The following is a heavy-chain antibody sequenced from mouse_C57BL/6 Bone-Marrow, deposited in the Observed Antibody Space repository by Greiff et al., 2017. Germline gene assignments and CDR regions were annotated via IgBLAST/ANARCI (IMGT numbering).Heavy chain of an antibody. CDR3: ARFYDGYLYYYAMDY. V-gene: IGHV1-82*01. Sequence: QVQLQQSGPELVKPGASVKISCKASGYAFSSSWMNWVKQRPGKGLEWIGRIYPGDGDTNYNGKFKGKATLTADKSSSTAYMQLSSLTSEDSAVYFCARFYDGYLYYYAMDYWGQGTSVTVSS. D-gene: IGHD2-3*01. J-gene: IGHJ4*01. CDR1: GYAFSSSW. CDR2: IYPGDGDT.